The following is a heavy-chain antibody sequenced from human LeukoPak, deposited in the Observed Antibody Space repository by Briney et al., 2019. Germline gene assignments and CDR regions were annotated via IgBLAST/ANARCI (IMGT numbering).Heavy chain of an antibody. CDR2: INGSGGST. CDR1: GFTFGSYA. D-gene: IGHD4-17*01. V-gene: IGHV3-23*01. CDR3: AKKYTTGLDP. Sequence: GGTLRLSCAASGFTFGSYAMSWVRQAPGKGLEWVSDINGSGGSTYYTDSVKGRFTISRDNSKNTLYLQMNSLRAEDTAIYYCAKKYTTGLDPWGQGTLVTVSS. J-gene: IGHJ5*02.